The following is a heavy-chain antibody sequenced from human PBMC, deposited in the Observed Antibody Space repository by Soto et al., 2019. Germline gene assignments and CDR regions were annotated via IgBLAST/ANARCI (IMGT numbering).Heavy chain of an antibody. CDR3: ARARFGLTIFYRTPVYGMAV. Sequence: SETLSLTCAVYGGSFSGYYWSWIRQPPGKGLEWIGEINHSVSTNYNPSLKSRVTISVDTSKNQFSLKLSSVTAADTAVYYCARARFGLTIFYRTPVYGMAVWGQGTRVTVSS. V-gene: IGHV4-34*01. D-gene: IGHD3-9*01. CDR2: INHSVST. J-gene: IGHJ6*02. CDR1: GGSFSGYY.